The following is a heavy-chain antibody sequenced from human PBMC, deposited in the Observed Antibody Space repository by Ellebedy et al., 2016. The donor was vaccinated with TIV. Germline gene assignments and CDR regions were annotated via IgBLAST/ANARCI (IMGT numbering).Heavy chain of an antibody. CDR1: GYTFTGYY. V-gene: IGHV1-2*02. CDR3: ARDREPTGVLAFDY. Sequence: ASVKVSXXASGYTFTGYYMHWVRQAPGQGLEWMGWINPNSGGTNYAQKFQGRVTMTRDTSTSTVYMELSSLRSEDTAVYYCARDREPTGVLAFDYWGQGTLVTVSS. D-gene: IGHD1-14*01. J-gene: IGHJ4*02. CDR2: INPNSGGT.